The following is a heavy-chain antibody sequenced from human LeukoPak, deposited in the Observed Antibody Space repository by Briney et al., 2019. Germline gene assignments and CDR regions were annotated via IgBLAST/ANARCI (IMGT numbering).Heavy chain of an antibody. J-gene: IGHJ6*02. V-gene: IGHV4-59*01. CDR3: AREGNYGSGRGMDV. Sequence: KSSETLSLTCNVSGGSISSYYWSWIRQPPGKRLEWVGYIYYSGSTNYNPSLRSRLTMSADTSKNQLSLTVSSVTAADTAVYYCAREGNYGSGRGMDVWGQGTTVTVSS. D-gene: IGHD3-10*01. CDR2: IYYSGST. CDR1: GGSISSYY.